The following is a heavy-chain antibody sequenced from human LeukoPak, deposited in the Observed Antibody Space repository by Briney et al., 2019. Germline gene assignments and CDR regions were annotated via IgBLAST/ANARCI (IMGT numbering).Heavy chain of an antibody. J-gene: IGHJ5*02. CDR2: IYTSGST. Sequence: SETLSLTCTVSGGSFSIYYWSWIRQPAGKGLEWIGRIYTSGSTNYNPSLKSRVTMSVDTSKNQFSLKLNSVTAADTAVYYCARDYDVLTAYPPTQLFDPWGQGTLVTVSS. CDR3: ARDYDVLTAYPPTQLFDP. CDR1: GGSFSIYY. D-gene: IGHD3-9*01. V-gene: IGHV4-4*07.